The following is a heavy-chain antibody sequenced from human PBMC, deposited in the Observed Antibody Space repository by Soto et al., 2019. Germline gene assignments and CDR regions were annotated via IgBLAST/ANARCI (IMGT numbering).Heavy chain of an antibody. D-gene: IGHD6-19*01. CDR2: ISAYNGNT. CDR3: ARDRAVAGHNYYYYGMDV. CDR1: GYTFTSYG. V-gene: IGHV1-18*01. J-gene: IGHJ6*02. Sequence: QVQLVQSGAEVKKPGASVKVSCKASGYTFTSYGLSWVRQAPGQGLEWMGWISAYNGNTNYAQKLQGRVTMTTDTSTSTAYMELRSLRSDDTAVYYCARDRAVAGHNYYYYGMDVWGQGTTVTVSS.